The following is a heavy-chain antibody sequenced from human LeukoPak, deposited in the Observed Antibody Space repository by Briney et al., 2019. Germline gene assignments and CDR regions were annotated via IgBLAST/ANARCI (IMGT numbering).Heavy chain of an antibody. CDR3: SKYCISADCYANWFGP. J-gene: IGHJ5*02. D-gene: IGHD2-2*01. CDR2: SKSKTDGGTT. Sequence: GGSLILSCAGSGFTLSSAWMTWVRQAPGKGLEWVCLSKSKTDGGTTDYAAPVKGRVTISRDDSKNTLYLQMNSLKTEDTAVYYCSKYCISADCYANWFGPWGQGTLVTVSS. CDR1: GFTLSSAW. V-gene: IGHV3-15*01.